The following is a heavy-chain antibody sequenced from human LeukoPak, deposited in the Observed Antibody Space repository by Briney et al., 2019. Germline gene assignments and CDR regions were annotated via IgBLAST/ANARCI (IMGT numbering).Heavy chain of an antibody. Sequence: GGSLRLSCAVSGLTLSNYGMSWVRQAPGKGLEWVAGISGSGGSTNYADSVKGRFTISRGNPKNTLFLQMNSLRAEDTAVYFCAKRGVVIRVILVGFHREAYYFDSWGQGALVTVSS. J-gene: IGHJ4*02. D-gene: IGHD2-21*01. CDR3: AKRGVVIRVILVGFHREAYYFDS. V-gene: IGHV3-23*01. CDR1: GLTLSNYG. CDR2: ISGSGGST.